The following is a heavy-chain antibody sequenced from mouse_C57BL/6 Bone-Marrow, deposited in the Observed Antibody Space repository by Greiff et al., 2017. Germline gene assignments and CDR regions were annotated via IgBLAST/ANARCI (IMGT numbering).Heavy chain of an antibody. D-gene: IGHD1-1*01. CDR3: ARTGFYGWFAY. V-gene: IGHV1-52*01. Sequence: QVQLQQSGAELVRPGSSVKLSCKASGYTFTSYWMHWVKQRPIQGLEWIGNIDPSDSETHYNQKFKDKATLTVDKSSSTAYMQLSSLTSEDSAVYYGARTGFYGWFAYWGQGTLVTVSA. J-gene: IGHJ3*01. CDR1: GYTFTSYW. CDR2: IDPSDSET.